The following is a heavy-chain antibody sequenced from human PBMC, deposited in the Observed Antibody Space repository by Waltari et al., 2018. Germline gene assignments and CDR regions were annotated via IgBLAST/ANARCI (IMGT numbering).Heavy chain of an antibody. V-gene: IGHV4-59*01. CDR2: IYYSGST. Sequence: QVQLQESGPGLVKPSETLSLTCTVYGGSISNYYWTWIRQPPGKGLEWIGYIYYSGSTNYNPSLKSRVTISVDTSKNQFSLKLSSVTAADTAVYYCARSYYYGMDVWGQGTTVTVSS. CDR3: ARSYYYGMDV. J-gene: IGHJ6*02. CDR1: GGSISNYY.